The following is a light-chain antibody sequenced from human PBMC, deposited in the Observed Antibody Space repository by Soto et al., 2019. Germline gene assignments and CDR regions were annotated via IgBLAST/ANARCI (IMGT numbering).Light chain of an antibody. J-gene: IGLJ1*01. Sequence: QSALTQPPSASGTPGQRVTISCSGSKSNIGSNTVNWYQQVPGTAPRLLMHTNTLRPSGVPDRFSASKSGTSASLTIGGLQSEDEAVYYCAAWDETLIVFGSGTKVTVL. CDR2: TNT. CDR1: KSNIGSNT. CDR3: AAWDETLIV. V-gene: IGLV1-44*01.